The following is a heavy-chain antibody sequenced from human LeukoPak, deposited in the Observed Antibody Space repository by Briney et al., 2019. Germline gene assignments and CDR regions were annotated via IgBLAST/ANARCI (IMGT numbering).Heavy chain of an antibody. CDR2: IKQDGSEK. V-gene: IGHV3-7*01. CDR1: GFTFSSCW. Sequence: GGSLRLSCAASGFTFSSCWMSWVRQAPGKGLEWVANIKQDGSEKYYVNSVKGRFTISRDNAKNSLYLQMNSLRAEDTAVYYCARWGAVAGDFDYWGQGTLVTVSS. J-gene: IGHJ4*02. D-gene: IGHD6-19*01. CDR3: ARWGAVAGDFDY.